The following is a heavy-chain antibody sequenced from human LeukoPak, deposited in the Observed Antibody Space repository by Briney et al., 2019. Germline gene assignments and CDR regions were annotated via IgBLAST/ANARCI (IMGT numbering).Heavy chain of an antibody. CDR2: IYYSGST. Sequence: PSETLSLTCTVSGGSTSSYYWSWIRQPPGKGLEWIGYIYYSGSTNYNPSLKSRVTISVDTSKNQFSLKLSSVTAADTAVYYCARTPRYQLTFDYWGQGTLVTVSS. CDR1: GGSTSSYY. D-gene: IGHD2-2*01. J-gene: IGHJ4*02. CDR3: ARTPRYQLTFDY. V-gene: IGHV4-59*01.